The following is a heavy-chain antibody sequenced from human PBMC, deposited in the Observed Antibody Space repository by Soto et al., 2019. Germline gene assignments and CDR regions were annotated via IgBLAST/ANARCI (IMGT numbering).Heavy chain of an antibody. J-gene: IGHJ5*02. V-gene: IGHV3-74*03. CDR2: INGDGSNT. D-gene: IGHD5-18*01. Sequence: EVQLVESGGGLVQPGGSLRLSCVASGFTFTNYWMHWVRQAPGKGLVWVSYINGDGSNTKYADSVKGRFTISRDNAKNTLYLQMNSLRAEDTAVYYCTRAGIYSYDNWFDPWGQGTLVTVSS. CDR3: TRAGIYSYDNWFDP. CDR1: GFTFTNYW.